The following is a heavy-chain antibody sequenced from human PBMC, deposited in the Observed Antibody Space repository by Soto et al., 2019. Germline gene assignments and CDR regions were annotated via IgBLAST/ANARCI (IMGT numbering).Heavy chain of an antibody. Sequence: QVQLVQSGAEVKKPGASVKVSCKASGYTFTSHFLHWVRQAPGQGLEWMGIINPNVDTKGYAQKFKGRVSLTRDTSTRTVYMELSDLRYEDTAIYFCARDGAAYSTRTSGLDHWGQGTPVTVSS. D-gene: IGHD5-18*01. CDR1: GYTFTSHF. CDR3: ARDGAAYSTRTSGLDH. V-gene: IGHV1-46*01. CDR2: INPNVDTK. J-gene: IGHJ4*02.